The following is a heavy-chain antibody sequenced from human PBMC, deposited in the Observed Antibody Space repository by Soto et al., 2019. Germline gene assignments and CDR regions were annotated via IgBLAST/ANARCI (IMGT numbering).Heavy chain of an antibody. D-gene: IGHD2-15*01. CDR3: AREGKKYCSGGSCYSYYYMDV. Sequence: SETLSLTCTVSGGSISSYYWSWILQPPWKGLEWIGYIYYSGSTNYNPSLKSRVTISVDTSKNQFSLKLSSVTAADTAVYYCAREGKKYCSGGSCYSYYYMDVWGKGTTVTVS. CDR2: IYYSGST. CDR1: GGSISSYY. J-gene: IGHJ6*03. V-gene: IGHV4-59*01.